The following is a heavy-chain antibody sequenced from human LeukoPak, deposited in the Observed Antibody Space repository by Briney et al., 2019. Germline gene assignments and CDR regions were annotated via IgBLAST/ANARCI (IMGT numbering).Heavy chain of an antibody. CDR1: GYTLTELS. D-gene: IGHD6-13*01. J-gene: IGHJ4*02. CDR2: FDPEDGET. CDR3: ATDPDHSSSSVY. Sequence: ASVTVSCMVSGYTLTELSMHWVRQAPGKGLEWMGGFDPEDGETIYAQKFQGRVTMTEDTSTDTAYMELSSLRSEDTAVYYCATDPDHSSSSVYWGQGTLVTVSS. V-gene: IGHV1-24*01.